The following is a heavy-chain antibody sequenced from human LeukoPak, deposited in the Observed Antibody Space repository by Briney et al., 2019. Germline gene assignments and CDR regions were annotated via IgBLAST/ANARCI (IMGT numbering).Heavy chain of an antibody. CDR3: ATDWTLRGVPTFFDP. V-gene: IGHV3-23*01. J-gene: IGHJ5*02. Sequence: GGSLSLSCEASGFTITNHVMTWVRQAPGKGPGWVASESGSGHNTYYSESVRGRFAISRDNSKNTLLLQMNSLRVEDTAVYYCATDWTLRGVPTFFDPWGQGTVVSVPS. CDR2: ESGSGHNT. D-gene: IGHD3-10*01. CDR1: GFTITNHV.